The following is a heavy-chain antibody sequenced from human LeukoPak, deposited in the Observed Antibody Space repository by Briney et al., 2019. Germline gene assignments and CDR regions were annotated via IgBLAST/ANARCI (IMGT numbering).Heavy chain of an antibody. CDR3: ARALRMATIPGVNMNYFDY. J-gene: IGHJ4*02. Sequence: ASMKVSCKASGYSFTGYYMHWVRQAPGQGLEWMGIINPIGGSTIYAQKFQGRVTMTRDTSTSTVYMELSSLRSEDTAVYYCARALRMATIPGVNMNYFDYWGQGTLVTVSS. CDR1: GYSFTGYY. V-gene: IGHV1-46*01. D-gene: IGHD5-24*01. CDR2: INPIGGST.